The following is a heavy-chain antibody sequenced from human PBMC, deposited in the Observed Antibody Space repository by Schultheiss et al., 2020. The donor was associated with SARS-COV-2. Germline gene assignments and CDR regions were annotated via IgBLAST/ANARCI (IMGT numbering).Heavy chain of an antibody. V-gene: IGHV4-38-2*01. CDR1: GYSISSGYY. J-gene: IGHJ6*02. Sequence: SETLSLTCAVSGYSISSGYYWGWIRQPPGKGLEWIGSIYHSGSTYYNPSLKSRVTISVDTSKNQFSLKLSSVTAADTAVYYCARGSPIYYYYYGMDVWGQGTTVTVSS. D-gene: IGHD3-10*01. CDR2: IYHSGST. CDR3: ARGSPIYYYYYGMDV.